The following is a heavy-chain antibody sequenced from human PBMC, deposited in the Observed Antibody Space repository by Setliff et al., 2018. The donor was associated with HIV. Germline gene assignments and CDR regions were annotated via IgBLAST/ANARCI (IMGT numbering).Heavy chain of an antibody. V-gene: IGHV4-61*05. CDR2: IYYSGST. CDR1: GGSISSSSYY. J-gene: IGHJ6*03. D-gene: IGHD5-12*01. CDR3: ARGRKRDGYNFYYYYMDV. Sequence: SETLSLTCTVSGGSISSSSYYWGWIRQPPGKGLEWIGYIYYSGSTNYNPSLKSRVTISVDTSKNQFSLKLSSVTAADTAVYYCARGRKRDGYNFYYYYMDVWDKGTTVTVSS.